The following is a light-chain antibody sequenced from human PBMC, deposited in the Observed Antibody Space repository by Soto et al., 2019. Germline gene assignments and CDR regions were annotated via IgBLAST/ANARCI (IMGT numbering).Light chain of an antibody. CDR3: ASWDDTLFGWV. CDR2: EVN. V-gene: IGLV2-8*01. J-gene: IGLJ3*02. CDR1: SRDVGAYEH. Sequence: QSVLTQPPYASGTPGQSVTISCTGSSRDVGAYEHVAWYEQHPGKAPKLIIYEVNKRPSGVPNRFSGPKSGNTASLIVSGLQAEDEAYYFCASWDDTLFGWVFGGGTKLTVL.